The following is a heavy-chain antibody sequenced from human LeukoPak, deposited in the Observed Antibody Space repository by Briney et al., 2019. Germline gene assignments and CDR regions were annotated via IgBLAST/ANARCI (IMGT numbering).Heavy chain of an antibody. J-gene: IGHJ4*02. V-gene: IGHV3-7*01. CDR3: AIWTSGNN. Sequence: PGGSLRLSCAASGFTFNRSWMNWVRQAPGKGLEWVAKMDPSGSQKRYVDSVKGRFTISKDNPGTSLYLEMYSLRAEDTAIYYCAIWTSGNNWGQGTPVTVSS. D-gene: IGHD1-1*01. CDR1: GFTFNRSW. CDR2: MDPSGSQK.